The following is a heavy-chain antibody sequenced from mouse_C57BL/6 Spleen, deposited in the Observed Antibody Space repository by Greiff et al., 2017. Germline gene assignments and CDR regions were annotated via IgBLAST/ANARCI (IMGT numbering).Heavy chain of an antibody. CDR1: GFTFSDYG. Sequence: EVKVEESGGGLVKPGGSLKLSCAASGFTFSDYGMHWVRQAPEKGLEWVAYISSGSSTIYYADTVKGRFTISRDNAKNTLFLQMTSLRSEDTAMYYCARSGSSYEWFAYWGQGTLVTVSA. D-gene: IGHD1-1*01. CDR3: ARSGSSYEWFAY. J-gene: IGHJ3*01. CDR2: ISSGSSTI. V-gene: IGHV5-17*01.